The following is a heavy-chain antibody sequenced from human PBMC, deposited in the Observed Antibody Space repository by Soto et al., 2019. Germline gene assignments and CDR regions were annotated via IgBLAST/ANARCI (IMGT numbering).Heavy chain of an antibody. D-gene: IGHD6-6*01. Sequence: VGSLRLSCAASGFTFSSYAMSWVRQAPGKGLEWVSAISGSGGSTYYADSVKGRFTISRDNSKNTLYLQMNSLRAEDTAVYYCARERSPSKYFDYWGQGTLVTVS. J-gene: IGHJ4*02. CDR3: ARERSPSKYFDY. CDR1: GFTFSSYA. CDR2: ISGSGGST. V-gene: IGHV3-23*01.